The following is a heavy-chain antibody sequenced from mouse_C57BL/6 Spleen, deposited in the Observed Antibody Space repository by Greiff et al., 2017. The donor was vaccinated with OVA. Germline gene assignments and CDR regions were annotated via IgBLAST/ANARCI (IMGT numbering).Heavy chain of an antibody. J-gene: IGHJ4*01. V-gene: IGHV5-17*01. CDR1: GFTFSDYG. D-gene: IGHD2-5*01. CDR3: ARETYYSNYVEAMDY. Sequence: EVQGVDSGGGLVKPGGSLKLSCAASGFTFSDYGMHWVRQAPEKGLEWVAYISSGSSTIYYADTVKGRFTISRDNAKNTLFLQMTSLRSEDTAMYYCARETYYSNYVEAMDYWGQGTSVTVSS. CDR2: ISSGSSTI.